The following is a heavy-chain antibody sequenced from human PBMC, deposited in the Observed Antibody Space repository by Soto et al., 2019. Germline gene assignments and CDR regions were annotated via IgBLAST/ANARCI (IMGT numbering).Heavy chain of an antibody. V-gene: IGHV4-4*07. J-gene: IGHJ6*02. CDR2: FYPTGKT. Sequence: QVQLQESGPGLVKPSETLSLTCTVSGGSISSYYWCWTRQPAGKGLEWIGRFYPTGKTNYNPSLQSRHTMSADTSRNQFSLNLTSVTAADTAVYYCARCGLDYGMDVWGQGTTVTVSS. D-gene: IGHD3-16*01. CDR3: ARCGLDYGMDV. CDR1: GGSISSYY.